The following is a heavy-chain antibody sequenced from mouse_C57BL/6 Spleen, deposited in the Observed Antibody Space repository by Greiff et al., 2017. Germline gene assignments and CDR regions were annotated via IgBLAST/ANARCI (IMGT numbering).Heavy chain of an antibody. Sequence: VQLQQSGAELVRPGASVTLSCKASGYTFTDYEMHWVKQTPVHGLEWIGAIDPETGGTAYNQKFKGKAILTADKSSSTAYMELRSLTSEDSAVYYFTRSHNSPFAYWGQGTLVTVSA. CDR1: GYTFTDYE. CDR2: IDPETGGT. V-gene: IGHV1-15*01. CDR3: TRSHNSPFAY. J-gene: IGHJ3*01.